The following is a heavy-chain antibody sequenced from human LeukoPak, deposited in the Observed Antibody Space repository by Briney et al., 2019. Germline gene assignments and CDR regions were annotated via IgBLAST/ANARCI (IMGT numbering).Heavy chain of an antibody. CDR3: ARPQAWEYAFDI. J-gene: IGHJ3*02. CDR1: GYTFTAYY. V-gene: IGHV1-2*06. D-gene: IGHD1-26*01. Sequence: ASVKVSCKASGYTFTAYYIHWVRQAPGQGLEWMGRINPRSGDTDYAQEFQGRVTMTRDTSIRTAYMELSRLTSDDTAVYYCARPQAWEYAFDIWGQGTMVTVSS. CDR2: INPRSGDT.